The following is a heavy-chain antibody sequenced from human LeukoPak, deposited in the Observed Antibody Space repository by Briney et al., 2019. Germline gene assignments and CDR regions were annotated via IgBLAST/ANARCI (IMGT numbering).Heavy chain of an antibody. CDR3: ARELGDSSSPEKFDAFDI. CDR1: GGSISSGSYY. J-gene: IGHJ3*02. V-gene: IGHV4-61*02. CDR2: IYTSGST. D-gene: IGHD6-6*01. Sequence: MSSETLSLTCTVSGGSISSGSYYWSWIRQPAGKGLEWIGRIYTSGSTNYNPSLKSRVTMSVDTSKNQFSLKLNSVTAADTAVYYCARELGDSSSPEKFDAFDIWGQGTMVTVSS.